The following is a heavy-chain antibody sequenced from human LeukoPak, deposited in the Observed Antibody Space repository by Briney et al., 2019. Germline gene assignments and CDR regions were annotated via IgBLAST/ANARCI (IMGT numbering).Heavy chain of an antibody. V-gene: IGHV4-30-2*01. CDR3: ARYSSSFGNNWFDP. J-gene: IGHJ5*02. Sequence: PSETLSLTCTVSGGSISSGGYYWSWIRQPPGKGLGWIGYIYHSGSTYYNPSLKSRVTISVDRSKNQFSLKLSSVTAADTAVYYCARYSSSFGNNWFDPWGQGTLVTVSS. CDR2: IYHSGST. D-gene: IGHD6-6*01. CDR1: GGSISSGGYY.